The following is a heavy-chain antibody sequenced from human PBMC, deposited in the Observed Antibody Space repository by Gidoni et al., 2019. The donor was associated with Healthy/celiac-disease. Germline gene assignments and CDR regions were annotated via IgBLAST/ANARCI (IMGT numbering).Heavy chain of an antibody. CDR1: GYTLTELS. V-gene: IGHV1-24*01. CDR3: ATAGTPYCSSTSCYEYYFDY. D-gene: IGHD2-2*01. J-gene: IGHJ4*02. CDR2: FDPEDGET. Sequence: QVQLVQSGAEVKKPGASVTVSCKVSGYTLTELSMHWVRQAPGKGLEWMGGFDPEDGETIYAQKFQGRVTMTEDTSTDTAYMELSSLRSEDTAVYYCATAGTPYCSSTSCYEYYFDYWGQGTLVTVSS.